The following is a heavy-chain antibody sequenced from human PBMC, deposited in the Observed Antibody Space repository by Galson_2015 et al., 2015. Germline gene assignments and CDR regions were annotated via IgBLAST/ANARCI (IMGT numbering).Heavy chain of an antibody. Sequence: SLRLSCAASGFTFTTYSMNWVRQAPGKGLEWVSTSGRSRVYRFYADSVKGRFTISRDNAKNSLYLQMNSLRAEDTAVYYCARGEDYGDYYYYFGPWGQGTLVTVSS. CDR1: GFTFTTYS. J-gene: IGHJ4*02. CDR3: ARGEDYGDYYYYFGP. CDR2: SGRSRVYR. V-gene: IGHV3-21*01. D-gene: IGHD4-17*01.